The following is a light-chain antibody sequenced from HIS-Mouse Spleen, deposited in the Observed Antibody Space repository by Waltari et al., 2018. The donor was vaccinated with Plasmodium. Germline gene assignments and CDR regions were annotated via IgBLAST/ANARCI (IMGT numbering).Light chain of an antibody. V-gene: IGKV4-1*01. J-gene: IGKJ2*01. CDR3: QQYYSTPYT. CDR1: QSVLYSSNHKNY. Sequence: DIVMTQSPDSLAVSLGERATINCKSSQSVLYSSNHKNYLAWYQQKPGQPHKLLIYWASTRESGVPDRFSGSGSGTDFTLTISSLQAEDVAVYYCQQYYSTPYTFGQGTKLEIK. CDR2: WAS.